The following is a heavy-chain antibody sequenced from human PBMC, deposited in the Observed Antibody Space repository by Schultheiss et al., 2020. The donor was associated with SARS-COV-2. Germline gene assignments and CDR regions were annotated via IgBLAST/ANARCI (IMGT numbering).Heavy chain of an antibody. CDR3: ASTGDSSGYSPLDY. V-gene: IGHV4-30-2*01. CDR2: IYHSGST. D-gene: IGHD3-22*01. J-gene: IGHJ4*02. Sequence: SETLSLTCTVSGGSISSYSWSWIRQPPGKGLEWIGYIYHSGSTYYNPSLKSRVTISVDRSKNQFSLKLSSVTAADTAVYYCASTGDSSGYSPLDYWGQGTLVTVS. CDR1: GGSISSYS.